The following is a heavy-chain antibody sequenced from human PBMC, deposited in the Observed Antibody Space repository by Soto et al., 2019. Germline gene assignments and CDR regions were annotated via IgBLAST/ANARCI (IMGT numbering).Heavy chain of an antibody. D-gene: IGHD2-15*01. CDR2: IYPGDSDT. J-gene: IGHJ4*02. V-gene: IGHV5-51*01. CDR1: GYSSANYW. Sequence: GESLKISCQGSGYSSANYWIAWVRPMPGKGLEWVGVIYPGDSDTRYSPSFRGQVTISADKSISHVYLQWSSLKASDTAMYYCAGHDTTDCESGAHFYGDYWGQGTQVTVSS. CDR3: AGHDTTDCESGAHFYGDY.